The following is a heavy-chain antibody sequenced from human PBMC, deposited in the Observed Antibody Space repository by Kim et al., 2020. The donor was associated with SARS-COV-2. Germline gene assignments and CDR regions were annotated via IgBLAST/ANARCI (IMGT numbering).Heavy chain of an antibody. Sequence: SVKGRFTIARDNSKNSLYLQMNSLRTEDTALYYCAKDLEMATIGVDAFDIWGQGTMVTVSS. J-gene: IGHJ3*02. CDR3: AKDLEMATIGVDAFDI. V-gene: IGHV3-43*01. D-gene: IGHD5-12*01.